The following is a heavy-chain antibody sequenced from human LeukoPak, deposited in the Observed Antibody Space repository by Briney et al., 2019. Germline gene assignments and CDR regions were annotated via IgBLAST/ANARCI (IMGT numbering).Heavy chain of an antibody. V-gene: IGHV1-69*01. CDR3: ARSTVAGNAEYFQH. Sequence: SVKVPCKASGGTFSSYAISWVRQAPGQGLEWMGGIIPIFGTANYAQKFQGRVTITADESTSTAYMELSSLRSEDTAVYYCARSTVAGNAEYFQHWGQGTLVTASS. J-gene: IGHJ1*01. D-gene: IGHD6-19*01. CDR1: GGTFSSYA. CDR2: IIPIFGTA.